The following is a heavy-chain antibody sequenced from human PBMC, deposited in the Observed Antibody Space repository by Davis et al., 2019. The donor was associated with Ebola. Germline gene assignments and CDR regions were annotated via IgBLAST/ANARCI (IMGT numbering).Heavy chain of an antibody. J-gene: IGHJ4*02. CDR2: IYPGDSDT. CDR3: ARARPEYSGYEVTYYFDY. D-gene: IGHD5-12*01. V-gene: IGHV5-51*01. CDR1: GYSFTSYW. Sequence: GESLKISCKGSGYSFTSYWIGWVRQMPGKGLEWMGIIYPGDSDTRYSPSFQGQVTISADKSISTAYLQWSSLKASDTAMYYCARARPEYSGYEVTYYFDYWGQGTLVTVSS.